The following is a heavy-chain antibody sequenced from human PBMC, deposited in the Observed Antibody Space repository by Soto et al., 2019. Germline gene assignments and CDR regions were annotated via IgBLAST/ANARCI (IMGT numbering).Heavy chain of an antibody. CDR2: IIPIFGTA. J-gene: IGHJ4*02. D-gene: IGHD3-22*01. V-gene: IGHV1-69*13. CDR3: ARDGYYDSSGYSQYYFDY. Sequence: SVKVSCKASGGTFSSYAISWVRQAPGQGLERMGGIIPIFGTANYAQKFQGRVTITADESTSTAYMELSSLRSEDTAVYYCARDGYYDSSGYSQYYFDYSGQGTLVTVSS. CDR1: GGTFSSYA.